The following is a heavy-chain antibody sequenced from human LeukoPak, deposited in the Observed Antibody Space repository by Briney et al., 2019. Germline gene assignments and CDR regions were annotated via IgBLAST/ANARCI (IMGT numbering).Heavy chain of an antibody. D-gene: IGHD3-10*01. CDR3: ARDGSGDYFDY. CDR2: ISSSSTI. CDR1: GFTFSSYS. Sequence: PGGSLRLSCAASGFTFSSYSMNWVRQAPGKGLEWVSYISSSSTIYYADSVKGRFTVSRDNAKNSLYLQMNSLRAEDTAVYYCARDGSGDYFDYWGQGTLVTVSS. V-gene: IGHV3-48*04. J-gene: IGHJ4*02.